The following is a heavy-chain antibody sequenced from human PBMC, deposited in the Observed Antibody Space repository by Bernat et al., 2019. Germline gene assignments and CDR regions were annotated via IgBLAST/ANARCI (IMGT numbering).Heavy chain of an antibody. CDR1: GFTFSSYA. Sequence: QVQLVESGGGVVQPGRSLRLSCAASGFTFSSYAMHWVRQAPDKGLEWVAVISYDGSNKYYADSVKGRFTISRDNSKNTLYLQMNSLRAEDTAVYYCARDQAYSGSYYGSYFDYWGQGTLVTVSS. CDR2: ISYDGSNK. V-gene: IGHV3-30-3*01. CDR3: ARDQAYSGSYYGSYFDY. D-gene: IGHD1-26*01. J-gene: IGHJ4*02.